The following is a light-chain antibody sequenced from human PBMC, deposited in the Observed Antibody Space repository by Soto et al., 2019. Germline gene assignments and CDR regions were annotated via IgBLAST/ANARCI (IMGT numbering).Light chain of an antibody. Sequence: DIQMTQSPSSLSASVGDGVTTTFRASETISSYLHRNHQKPGKAPNLLIYAASSFQSWVPSRFSGSGSGADFSVTISSLQPEDLATYYFQQACRTPFAFGGGTKVDIK. J-gene: IGKJ4*02. CDR1: ETISSY. CDR2: AAS. V-gene: IGKV1-39*01. CDR3: QQACRTPFA.